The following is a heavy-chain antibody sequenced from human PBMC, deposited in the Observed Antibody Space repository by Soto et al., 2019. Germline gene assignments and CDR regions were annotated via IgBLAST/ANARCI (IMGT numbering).Heavy chain of an antibody. J-gene: IGHJ4*02. V-gene: IGHV3-48*01. Sequence: PGGSLRRSCAASGFTFSTYSMNWVRQAPGKGLEWVSYISSSSSTIFYTDSVKGRFTVSRDNAKNSLYLQMNSLRVEDTAVYYWARPTYYYDSSRPPGYWGQGTRVTVSS. CDR2: ISSSSSTI. CDR1: GFTFSTYS. CDR3: ARPTYYYDSSRPPGY. D-gene: IGHD3-22*01.